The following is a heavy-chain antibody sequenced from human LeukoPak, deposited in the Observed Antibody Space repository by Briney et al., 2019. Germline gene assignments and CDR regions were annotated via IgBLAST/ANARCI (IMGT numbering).Heavy chain of an antibody. CDR1: GYTFIDYY. CDR3: ARNSLIVVVTDFDY. CDR2: INPNSGGT. V-gene: IGHV1-2*02. J-gene: IGHJ4*02. Sequence: ASVKVSCKTSGYTFIDYYIYCVRQAPGQGLEWNGWINPNSGGTSYAQKFQGRVTMTRDTSISTAYMELTSLTSDDTAVFSFARNSLIVVVTDFDYCGQGTLGTVSS. D-gene: IGHD2-21*02.